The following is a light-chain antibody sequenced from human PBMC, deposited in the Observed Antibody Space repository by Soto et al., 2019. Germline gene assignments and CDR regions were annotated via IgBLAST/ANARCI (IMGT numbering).Light chain of an antibody. CDR2: WAS. J-gene: IGKJ2*01. CDR3: QQYYSTPYT. CDR1: QSVLYSSNNKNY. Sequence: DIVMTQSPDSLAVSLGERATINCKSSQSVLYSSNNKNYLAWYKQKPGQPPKLLIYWASTRESGVPDRFSGSGSGTDFTLTISSLQAADVAVYYCQQYYSTPYTFGQGTKLEIK. V-gene: IGKV4-1*01.